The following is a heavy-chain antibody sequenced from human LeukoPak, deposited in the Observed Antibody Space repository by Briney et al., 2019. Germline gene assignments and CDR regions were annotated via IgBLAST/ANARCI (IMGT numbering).Heavy chain of an antibody. J-gene: IGHJ4*02. V-gene: IGHV1-2*02. D-gene: IGHD3-10*01. CDR3: ARAIRVRGVIGY. Sequence: ASVKVSCKTSGYSFTDYYLHWVRQAPGQGPEWMGWINPDTGATHYSQKFQGRVTMTRDTSISTAYMELSRLRSDDTAVYYCARAIRVRGVIGYWGQGTLVTVSS. CDR1: GYSFTDYY. CDR2: INPDTGAT.